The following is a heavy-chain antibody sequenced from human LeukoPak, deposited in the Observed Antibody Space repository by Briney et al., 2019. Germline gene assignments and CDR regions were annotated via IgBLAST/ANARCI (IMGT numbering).Heavy chain of an antibody. Sequence: SETLSLTCTVSGGSISSYYWSWIRQPAGKGLEWIGSIYTSGSTNCNPSLKSRVTMSVDSSKNQFSLKLSSVTAADTAVYYCARATGCSSTSCYNWFDPWGQGTLVTVSS. CDR3: ARATGCSSTSCYNWFDP. V-gene: IGHV4-4*07. CDR2: IYTSGST. D-gene: IGHD2-2*01. CDR1: GGSISSYY. J-gene: IGHJ5*02.